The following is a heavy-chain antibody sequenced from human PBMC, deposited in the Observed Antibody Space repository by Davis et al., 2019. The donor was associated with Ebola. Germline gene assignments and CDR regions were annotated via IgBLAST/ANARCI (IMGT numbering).Heavy chain of an antibody. J-gene: IGHJ5*02. D-gene: IGHD2-15*01. V-gene: IGHV4-34*01. CDR3: ARTRHSVVVAGTSHWFDP. CDR1: GGFFSGYY. Sequence: MPSETLSLTCAVYGGFFSGYYWSCIRQPPGKGLEWIGEINHSGSTNYNPSLKSRVTISVDTSKNQFSLKLSSVTAADTAVYYCARTRHSVVVAGTSHWFDPWGQGTLVTVSS. CDR2: INHSGST.